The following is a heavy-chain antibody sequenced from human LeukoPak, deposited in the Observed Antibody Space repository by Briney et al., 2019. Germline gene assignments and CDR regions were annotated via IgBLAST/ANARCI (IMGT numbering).Heavy chain of an antibody. V-gene: IGHV3-53*05. CDR3: AKSRVSIAVAVFYRDY. CDR1: GFTFSTNY. D-gene: IGHD6-19*01. CDR2: IYSGGSP. J-gene: IGHJ4*02. Sequence: GGSLRLSCAASGFTFSTNYMSWVRQAPGKGLEWVSVIYSGGSPYYADSVKGRFTIPRDNSKNTLYLQMNSLRAEDTAVYYCAKSRVSIAVAVFYRDYWGQGTRVTVSS.